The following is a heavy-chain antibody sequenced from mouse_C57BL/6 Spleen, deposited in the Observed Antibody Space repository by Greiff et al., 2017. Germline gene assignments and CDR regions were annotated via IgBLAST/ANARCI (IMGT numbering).Heavy chain of an antibody. CDR3: ARHEEGDYDGDWYFDV. CDR2: FYPGSGSI. CDR1: GYTFTEYT. J-gene: IGHJ1*03. V-gene: IGHV1-62-2*01. Sequence: VQLQQSGDELVKPGASVKLSCKASGYTFTEYTIHWVKQRSGQGLEWIGWFYPGSGSIKYNEKFKDKATLTADKSSSTVYMELSRLTSEDSAVYFCARHEEGDYDGDWYFDVWGTGTTVTVSS. D-gene: IGHD2-4*01.